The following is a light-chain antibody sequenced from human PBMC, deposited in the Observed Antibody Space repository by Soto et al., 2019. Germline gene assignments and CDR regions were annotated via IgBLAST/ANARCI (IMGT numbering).Light chain of an antibody. CDR3: QHYDHLPPFT. CDR2: GAS. V-gene: IGKV1-33*01. CDR1: EDIRKY. Sequence: DIQMTQSPSSLSASVGDRVTITCQASEDIRKYLSWYQQKPGRAPKLLIYGASNLETGVPSRFSGSGYGLDLTFTTSSLQPEDVATYYCQHYDHLPPFTFGPGTKVAVK. J-gene: IGKJ3*01.